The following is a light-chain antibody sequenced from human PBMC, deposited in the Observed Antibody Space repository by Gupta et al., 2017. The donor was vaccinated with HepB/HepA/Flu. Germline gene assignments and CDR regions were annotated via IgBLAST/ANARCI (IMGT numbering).Light chain of an antibody. V-gene: IGKV1-39*01. Sequence: DLQMTQSPSSLYASVGDRVTITCRASQSITIYLNWYQLKPGKAPKLLIYAASSLQSGVPSRFSGSGFVTDFSLTINSLQPEDFATYYCQQSNSIPLTFGGGTKVEIK. J-gene: IGKJ4*01. CDR2: AAS. CDR1: QSITIY. CDR3: QQSNSIPLT.